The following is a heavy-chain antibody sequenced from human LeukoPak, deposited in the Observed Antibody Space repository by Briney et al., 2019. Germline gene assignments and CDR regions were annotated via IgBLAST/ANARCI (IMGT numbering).Heavy chain of an antibody. CDR1: GYTFTDYY. D-gene: IGHD3-16*02. J-gene: IGHJ4*02. V-gene: IGHV1-46*01. Sequence: ASVKVSCKASGYTFTDYYVHWVRQAPGQGLEWMGIINPSGGGRSSAQKFQGRVTMTRDTSTSTLYMELSSLRSDDTAVYYCARDIEYYDYVWGSYRSPDYWGQGTLVTVSS. CDR2: INPSGGGR. CDR3: ARDIEYYDYVWGSYRSPDY.